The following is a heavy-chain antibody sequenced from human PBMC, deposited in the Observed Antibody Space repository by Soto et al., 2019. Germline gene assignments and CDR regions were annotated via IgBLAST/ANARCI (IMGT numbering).Heavy chain of an antibody. CDR3: KSRDY. Sequence: EVQLVESGGGLVLPGGSLRLACAASEFSVSDNYMNWVRQAPGKGLEWVAVIFSRGSTNYADSVKGRFTISRLKSENTLYLQMSSLRPEDTAVYFCKSRDYWGRGTLVTVSS. CDR1: EFSVSDNY. J-gene: IGHJ4*02. V-gene: IGHV3-53*04. CDR2: IFSRGST.